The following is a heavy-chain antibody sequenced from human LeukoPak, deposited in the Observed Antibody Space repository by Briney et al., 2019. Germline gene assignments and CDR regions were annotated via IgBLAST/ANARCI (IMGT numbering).Heavy chain of an antibody. Sequence: ASVKVSCKASGYTFSNYDINWVRQAPGQGLEWMGWMNPNSGNTGYAQKFQGRVTMTRNTSINTAYMEFSSLGSDAPAVYYCARARDFSGGACYVWFDRWGQRTLVTVS. V-gene: IGHV1-8*02. CDR3: ARARDFSGGACYVWFDR. CDR1: GYTFSNYD. D-gene: IGHD2-15*01. J-gene: IGHJ5*02. CDR2: MNPNSGNT.